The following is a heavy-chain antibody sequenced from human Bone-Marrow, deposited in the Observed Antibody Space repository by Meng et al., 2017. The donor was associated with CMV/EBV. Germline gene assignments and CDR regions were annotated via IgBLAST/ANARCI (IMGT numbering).Heavy chain of an antibody. D-gene: IGHD1-26*01. J-gene: IGHJ4*02. CDR1: GFTFSSYA. V-gene: IGHV3-30-3*01. CDR2: ISYDGSNK. Sequence: GESLKISCAASGFTFSSYAMHWVRQAPGKGLEWVAVISYDGSNKYYADSVKGRFTISRDNSKNTLYLQMNSLRAEDTAVYYCARDYSGGYIEGVYWGQGKLVSVSS. CDR3: ARDYSGGYIEGVY.